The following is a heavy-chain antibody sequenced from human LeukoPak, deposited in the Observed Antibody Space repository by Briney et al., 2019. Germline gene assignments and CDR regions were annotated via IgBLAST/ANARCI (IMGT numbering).Heavy chain of an antibody. Sequence: AGESLKISRKGSGYSFTTYWIAWVRQMPGKGLEWMGIIYPRDSDIRYSPPFQGRVTISADKSISTAYLQWSSLKASDTAMYYCARHAYHPGLLWFGELLYEFDYWGQGTLVTVSS. J-gene: IGHJ4*02. D-gene: IGHD3-10*01. V-gene: IGHV5-51*01. CDR2: IYPRDSDI. CDR3: ARHAYHPGLLWFGELLYEFDY. CDR1: GYSFTTYW.